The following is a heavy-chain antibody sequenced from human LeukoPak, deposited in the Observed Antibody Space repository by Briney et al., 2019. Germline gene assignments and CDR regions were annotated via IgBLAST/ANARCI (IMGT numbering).Heavy chain of an antibody. CDR3: AKARTGHFDAFDI. D-gene: IGHD3/OR15-3a*01. J-gene: IGHJ3*02. V-gene: IGHV3-23*01. CDR2: VSYSGGST. Sequence: PGGSLRLSCAASGFTFSDYYMSWVRQAPGKGLEWVSDVSYSGGSTYYADSVKGRFTISRDNSKKTLYLQMNSLRAEDTAVYNCAKARTGHFDAFDIWGQGTMVTVSS. CDR1: GFTFSDYY.